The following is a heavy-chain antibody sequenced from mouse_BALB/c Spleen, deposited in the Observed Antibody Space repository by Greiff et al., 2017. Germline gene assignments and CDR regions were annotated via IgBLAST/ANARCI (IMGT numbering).Heavy chain of an antibody. Sequence: EVKLVESGGGLVKPGGSLKLSCAASGFAFSSYDMSWVRQTPEKRLEWVAYISSGGGSTYYPDTVKGRFTISRDNAKNTLYLQMSSLKSEDTAMYNYARHYGNYDSRRAMDYWGQGTSVTVSS. D-gene: IGHD2-1*01. J-gene: IGHJ4*01. CDR3: ARHYGNYDSRRAMDY. CDR2: ISSGGGST. CDR1: GFAFSSYD. V-gene: IGHV5-12-1*01.